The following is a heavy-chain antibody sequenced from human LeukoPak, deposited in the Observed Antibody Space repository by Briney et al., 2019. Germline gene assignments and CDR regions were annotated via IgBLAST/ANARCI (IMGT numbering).Heavy chain of an antibody. D-gene: IGHD4-17*01. J-gene: IGHJ4*02. CDR1: GGSISSYY. Sequence: PSETLSLTCTVSGGSISSYYWSWIRQPPGKGLEWIGYIYYSGSTNYNPSLKSRVTISVDTSKNQFSLKLSSVTAADTAVYYCARVDGDHYGFDYWGQGTLVTVSS. V-gene: IGHV4-59*01. CDR3: ARVDGDHYGFDY. CDR2: IYYSGST.